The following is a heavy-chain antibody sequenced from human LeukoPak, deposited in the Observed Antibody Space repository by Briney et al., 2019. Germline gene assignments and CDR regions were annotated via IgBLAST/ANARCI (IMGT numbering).Heavy chain of an antibody. J-gene: IGHJ4*02. CDR3: AKEIFRSNDY. Sequence: GGSLRLSCVASRFSFSSYVMGWVRQAPGKGLECVSAISGTGHKSYYADSVEGRFTVSRDNSRNMLYLQMNSLRAEDTAMYYCAKEIFRSNDYWGQGTLVTVSS. V-gene: IGHV3-23*01. CDR2: ISGTGHKS. D-gene: IGHD3-3*01. CDR1: RFSFSSYV.